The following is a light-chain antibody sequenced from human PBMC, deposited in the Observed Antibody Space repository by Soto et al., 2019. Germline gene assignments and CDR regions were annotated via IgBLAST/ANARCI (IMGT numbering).Light chain of an antibody. CDR1: QSISSGS. V-gene: IGKV3-20*01. J-gene: IGKJ2*01. CDR2: GAS. CDR3: QHYGSSPYT. Sequence: EIVLTQSPGTLSLSPGERATLSCRASQSISSGSLAWYQQKPGQAPRLLLYGASNRATGIPDGFSGSGSGTDFTLTISRLEPEDFAVYSCQHYGSSPYTFGQGTKLEI.